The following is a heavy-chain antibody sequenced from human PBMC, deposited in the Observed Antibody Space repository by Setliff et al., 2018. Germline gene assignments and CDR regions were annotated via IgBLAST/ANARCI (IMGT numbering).Heavy chain of an antibody. J-gene: IGHJ4*02. Sequence: PSETLSLTCTVSGGSISSGVYYWAWIRQPPGKGLEWIGRIYYRGVTYYNASLKSRLTLSVDTSKNQVSLNLRSVTAADTAVYYCARTGTYRYFDYWGQGTQGTVSS. CDR3: ARTGTYRYFDY. CDR2: IYYRGVT. CDR1: GGSISSGVYY. V-gene: IGHV4-39*01. D-gene: IGHD1-1*01.